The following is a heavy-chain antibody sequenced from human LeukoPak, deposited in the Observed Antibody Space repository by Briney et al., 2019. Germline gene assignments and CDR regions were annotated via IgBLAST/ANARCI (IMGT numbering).Heavy chain of an antibody. CDR2: ISSSSSTI. D-gene: IGHD5-18*01. V-gene: IGHV3-48*01. CDR3: ARDPARGYSYGALY. J-gene: IGHJ4*02. CDR1: GFTFSSYS. Sequence: GGSLRLSCAASGFTFSSYSMNWVRQAPGKGLEWVSYISSSSSTIYYADSVKGRLTISRDNAKNSLYLQMNSLRAEDTAVYYCARDPARGYSYGALYWSQGTLVTVSS.